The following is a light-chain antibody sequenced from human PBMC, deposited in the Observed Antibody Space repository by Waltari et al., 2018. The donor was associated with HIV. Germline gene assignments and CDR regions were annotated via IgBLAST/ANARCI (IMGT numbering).Light chain of an antibody. J-gene: IGLJ2*01. CDR3: QSHDDFVGSRE. Sequence: QSALTQPPSVSGAPGPTITISCTGTPPTIGADYDVQWYPQFPGASPRLLISAGNNRPSGVPHRVSVSKSGNSASLTITGLQADDEAEYYCQSHDDFVGSREFGGG. CDR2: AGN. CDR1: PPTIGADYD. V-gene: IGLV1-40*01.